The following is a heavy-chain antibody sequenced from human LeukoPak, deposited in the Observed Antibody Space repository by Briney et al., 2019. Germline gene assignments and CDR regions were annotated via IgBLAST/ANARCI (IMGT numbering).Heavy chain of an antibody. D-gene: IGHD3-9*01. J-gene: IGHJ4*02. CDR1: GFTFRTYA. CDR3: ARTYYDILTGYNPYFDY. Sequence: GGSLRLSCAASGFTFRTYAMSWVRQAPGKGLEWVSAISGSGGNTYYADSVKGRFTISRDNSKNFLYLQMNSLRAEDAAVYYCARTYYDILTGYNPYFDYWGQGILVTVSS. CDR2: ISGSGGNT. V-gene: IGHV3-23*01.